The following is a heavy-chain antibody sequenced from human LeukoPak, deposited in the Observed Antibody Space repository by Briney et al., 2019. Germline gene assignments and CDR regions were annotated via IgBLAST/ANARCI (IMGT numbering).Heavy chain of an antibody. CDR2: INASGRP. Sequence: SQTLSLTCALYTGSPSNFYSSWIRHPPGGGRGWSGEINASGRPNYNTCLMSRVTVSVDTTKNQYSLRLTSVTATDTAVYYGARRWNDGRNYYIDVWGNGATVSVSS. V-gene: IGHV4-34*01. J-gene: IGHJ6*03. CDR3: ARRWNDGRNYYIDV. CDR1: TGSPSNFY. D-gene: IGHD1-1*01.